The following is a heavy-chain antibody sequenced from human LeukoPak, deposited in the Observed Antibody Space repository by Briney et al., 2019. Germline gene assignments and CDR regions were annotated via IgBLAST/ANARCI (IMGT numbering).Heavy chain of an antibody. D-gene: IGHD6-19*01. CDR1: GGSISSYS. J-gene: IGHJ4*02. Sequence: PSETLSLTCTVSGGSISSYSWSWIRQPPGKGLEWIGYIYHSGSTYYNPSLKSRVTISVDKSKNQFSLKLSSVTAADTAVYYCATLLPSYSSGWTMDDYWGQGTLVTVSS. CDR2: IYHSGST. V-gene: IGHV4-59*12. CDR3: ATLLPSYSSGWTMDDY.